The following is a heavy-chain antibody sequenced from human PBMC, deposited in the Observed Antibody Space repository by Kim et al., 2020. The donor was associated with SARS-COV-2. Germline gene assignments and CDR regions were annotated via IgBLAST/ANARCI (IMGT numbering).Heavy chain of an antibody. Sequence: SETLSLTCAVYGGSFSGYYWSWIRQPPGKGLEWIGEINHSGSTNYNPSLKSRVTISVDTSKNQFSLKLSSVTAADTAVYYCARAHARWLQLYSLDYWGQGTLVTVSS. CDR1: GGSFSGYY. D-gene: IGHD5-12*01. CDR3: ARAHARWLQLYSLDY. CDR2: INHSGST. J-gene: IGHJ4*02. V-gene: IGHV4-34*01.